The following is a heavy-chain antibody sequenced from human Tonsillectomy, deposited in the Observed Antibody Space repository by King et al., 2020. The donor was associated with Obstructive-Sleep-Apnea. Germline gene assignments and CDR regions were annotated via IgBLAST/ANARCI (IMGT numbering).Heavy chain of an antibody. V-gene: IGHV3-30-3*01. CDR3: ARDAARPTISIHYYWYFDL. J-gene: IGHJ2*01. CDR1: GFTFSDYA. CDR2: ISFDGSNN. Sequence: ESGGGVVQPGRSLRLSCAASGFTFSDYAMHWVRRAPGKGLEWVALISFDGSNNYSSDSVKGRFTISRDNSKNTLYLQMNSLRPEDTAMYYCARDAARPTISIHYYWYFDLWGRGTLISVSS. D-gene: IGHD3-9*01.